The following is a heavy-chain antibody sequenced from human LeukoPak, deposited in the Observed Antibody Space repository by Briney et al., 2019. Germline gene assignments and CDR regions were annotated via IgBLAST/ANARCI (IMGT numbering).Heavy chain of an antibody. V-gene: IGHV3-11*01. Sequence: GGSLRLSCAASGFIFSDYYMSWIRQAPGKGLEWVSYITSSGTGIYYADSVKGRFTISRDNSKNTLYLQMNSLRAEDTAVYYCARDPYGSGSMFDPWGQGTLVTVSS. D-gene: IGHD3-10*01. CDR3: ARDPYGSGSMFDP. CDR1: GFIFSDYY. J-gene: IGHJ5*02. CDR2: ITSSGTGI.